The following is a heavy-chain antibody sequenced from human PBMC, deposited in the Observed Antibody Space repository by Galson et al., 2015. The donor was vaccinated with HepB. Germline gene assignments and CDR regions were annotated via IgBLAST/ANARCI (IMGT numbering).Heavy chain of an antibody. CDR2: IDPSDSDI. D-gene: IGHD4-17*01. V-gene: IGHV5-10-1*01. CDR1: GYSFTSYW. CDR3: ARRVTTVQNAFDI. J-gene: IGHJ3*02. Sequence: QSGAEVKKPGESLRISCKGSGYSFTSYWISWVRQMPGKGLEWMGRIDPSDSDINYSPSFQGHVIISVDKSVSTAYLQWSSLKASDTAMYYCARRVTTVQNAFDIWGQGTMVTVSS.